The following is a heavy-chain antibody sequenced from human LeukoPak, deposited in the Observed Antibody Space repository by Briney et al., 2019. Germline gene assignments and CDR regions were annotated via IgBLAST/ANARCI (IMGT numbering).Heavy chain of an antibody. Sequence: GGSLRLSCAASGFTFSSYSMNWVRQAPGKGLEWVSSISSSSGYIYYADSVKGRFTISRDNAKNSLYLQMNSLRAEDTAVYYCARLPVVPAAYYYYYYYMDVWGKGTTVTVSS. J-gene: IGHJ6*03. CDR2: ISSSSGYI. V-gene: IGHV3-21*01. D-gene: IGHD2-2*01. CDR1: GFTFSSYS. CDR3: ARLPVVPAAYYYYYYYMDV.